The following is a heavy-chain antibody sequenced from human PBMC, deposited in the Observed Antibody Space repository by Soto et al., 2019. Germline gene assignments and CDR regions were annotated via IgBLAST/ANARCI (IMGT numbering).Heavy chain of an antibody. D-gene: IGHD6-13*01. V-gene: IGHV4-34*01. CDR3: ARQQLVIDD. CDR2: INHGGST. CDR1: GGSFSGYY. Sequence: QVQLQQWGAGLLKPSETLSLTCAVYGGSFSGYYWSWIRQPPGKGLEWIGEINHGGSTYYNPSLRSRVTISVDSSKNHFSLKLRSVTAADTAVYYCARQQLVIDDWGQGTLVTVSS. J-gene: IGHJ4*02.